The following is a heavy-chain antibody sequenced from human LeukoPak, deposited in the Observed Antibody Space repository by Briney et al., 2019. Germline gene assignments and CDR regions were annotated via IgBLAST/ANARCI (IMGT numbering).Heavy chain of an antibody. D-gene: IGHD3-10*01. Sequence: ASMKVSCKASGFTFTDYYIHWVRQAPGQGLEWMGWISAYNGNTNYAQKLQGRVTMTTDTSTSTAYMELRSLRSDDTAVYYCARRDYYGSGSYIYYYGMDVWGQGTTVTVSS. J-gene: IGHJ6*02. V-gene: IGHV1-18*04. CDR3: ARRDYYGSGSYIYYYGMDV. CDR1: GFTFTDYY. CDR2: ISAYNGNT.